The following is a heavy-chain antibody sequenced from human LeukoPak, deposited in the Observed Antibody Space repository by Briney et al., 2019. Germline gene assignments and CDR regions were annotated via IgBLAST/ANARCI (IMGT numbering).Heavy chain of an antibody. CDR1: GFVFTSYG. CDR2: ISANDGKT. CDR3: ARELHVERDDY. J-gene: IGHJ4*02. V-gene: IGHV1-18*01. D-gene: IGHD1-1*01. Sequence: ASVKVSCKASGFVFTSYGFTWVRQAPGQGLEWMGWISANDGKTHYSEKHQGRVTMSTDTVTSTAYMELRSLRADDTAVYYCARELHVERDDYWGQGTLVTVSS.